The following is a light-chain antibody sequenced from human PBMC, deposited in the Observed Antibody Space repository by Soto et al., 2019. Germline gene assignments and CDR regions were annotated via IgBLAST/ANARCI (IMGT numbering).Light chain of an antibody. CDR1: SSDVGGYKH. CDR2: EVS. V-gene: IGLV2-14*01. CDR3: RSYTSSRTFV. Sequence: QSVLTQPASVSGSPGQSITISCTGTSSDVGGYKHVSWYQQHPGKAPKLIIYEVSDRPSGVSDRFSGSKSGNTASLTISGLQAEDEADYYCRSYTSSRTFVFGIGTKVTVL. J-gene: IGLJ1*01.